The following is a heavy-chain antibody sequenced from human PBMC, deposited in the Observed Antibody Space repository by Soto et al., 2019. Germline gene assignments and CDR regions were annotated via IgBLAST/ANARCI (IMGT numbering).Heavy chain of an antibody. Sequence: PGGSLRLSCAASGFTFSSYAMSWVRQAPGKGLEWVSAISGSGGSTYYADSVKGRFTISRDNSKNTLYLQMNSLRAEDTAVYYCAKAAGGEDTAMVLYYFDYWGQGTLVTVSS. CDR3: AKAAGGEDTAMVLYYFDY. J-gene: IGHJ4*02. V-gene: IGHV3-23*01. CDR2: ISGSGGST. CDR1: GFTFSSYA. D-gene: IGHD5-18*01.